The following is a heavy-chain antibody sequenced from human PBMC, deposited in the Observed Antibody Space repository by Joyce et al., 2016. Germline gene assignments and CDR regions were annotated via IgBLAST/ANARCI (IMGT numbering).Heavy chain of an antibody. Sequence: QVQLVQSGAEMKRPGASVKVSCKTSGYIFTRFYMHWVRQAPGQGLEWMGIINPSGGSPTYAPKVRDRVTMTRDTSTTTVYLEMSSLRPEDTAVYYCARQMHDFGDYEAFDPWGQGTL. V-gene: IGHV1-46*01. D-gene: IGHD4-17*01. CDR3: ARQMHDFGDYEAFDP. CDR2: INPSGGSP. J-gene: IGHJ5*02. CDR1: GYIFTRFY.